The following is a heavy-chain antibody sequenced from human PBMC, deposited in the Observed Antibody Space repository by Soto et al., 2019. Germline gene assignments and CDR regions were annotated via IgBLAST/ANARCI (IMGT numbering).Heavy chain of an antibody. V-gene: IGHV4-31*03. CDR1: GAALNSGNYY. J-gene: IGHJ5*02. CDR3: ERIRLATNNYKWFDP. Sequence: PSETLSLTCIVSGAALNSGNYYWSWIRQVPGKGLEWIGHIYVTGAVDYNPSLRDRITISQDTSERQFSLNLRLVTAADTAVYYCERIRLATNNYKWFDPWGQGTLVTVYS. D-gene: IGHD1-20*01. CDR2: IYVTGAV.